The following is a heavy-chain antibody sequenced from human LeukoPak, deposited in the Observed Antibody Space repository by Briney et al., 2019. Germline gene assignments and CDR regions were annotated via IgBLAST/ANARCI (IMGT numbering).Heavy chain of an antibody. CDR1: GFTVSSNY. D-gene: IGHD2-21*01. CDR3: TKVLSYWSPFQH. J-gene: IGHJ1*01. CDR2: IYSGGST. V-gene: IGHV3-66*01. Sequence: GGSLRLSCAASGFTVSSNYMSWVRQAPGKGLEWVSVIYSGGSTYYADSVKGRFTISRDNSKNTLYLQMNSLRAEDTAVYFCTKVLSYWSPFQHWGQGTLVTVSS.